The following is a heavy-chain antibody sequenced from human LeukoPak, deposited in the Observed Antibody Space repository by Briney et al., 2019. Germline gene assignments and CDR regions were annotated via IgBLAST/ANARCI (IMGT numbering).Heavy chain of an antibody. J-gene: IGHJ4*02. Sequence: SSVKVSCKASGGTFSSYAISWVRQAPGQGFEWMGGIIPIFGTANYAQKFQGRVTITADEFTSTAYMELSSLRSEDTAVYYCARDGPGSSSWPPGGDYWGQGTLVTVSS. D-gene: IGHD6-13*01. V-gene: IGHV1-69*01. CDR3: ARDGPGSSSWPPGGDY. CDR1: GGTFSSYA. CDR2: IIPIFGTA.